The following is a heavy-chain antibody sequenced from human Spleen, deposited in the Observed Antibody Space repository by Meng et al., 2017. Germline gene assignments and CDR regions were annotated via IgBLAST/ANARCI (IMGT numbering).Heavy chain of an antibody. V-gene: IGHV3-23*01. CDR2: LSGGGFTT. CDR3: AKYSYGLGDYFDY. Sequence: GGSLRPSFAAPGFTFSSYSLNWFRRAPGKGLEWLAALSGGGFTTYYADSVKGRFTIPRHNSKNTLYMQVNSLRARDTALYYCAKYSYGLGDYFDYWGQGALVTVSS. J-gene: IGHJ4*02. D-gene: IGHD3-10*01. CDR1: GFTFSSYS.